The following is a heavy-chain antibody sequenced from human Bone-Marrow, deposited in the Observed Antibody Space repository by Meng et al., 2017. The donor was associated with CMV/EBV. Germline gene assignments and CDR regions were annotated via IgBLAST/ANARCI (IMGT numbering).Heavy chain of an antibody. CDR1: GGSISSSSYY. D-gene: IGHD1-26*01. Sequence: GSLRLSCTVSGGSISSSSYYWGWIRQPPGKGLEWIGGIYYSGSTYYNPSLKSRVTITVDTSKNQFTLKLSPMTAADTAVYYCARDTSGRGGRSYYHYGMDVWGQGTTVTVSS. CDR3: ARDTSGRGGRSYYHYGMDV. CDR2: IYYSGST. J-gene: IGHJ6*02. V-gene: IGHV4-39*02.